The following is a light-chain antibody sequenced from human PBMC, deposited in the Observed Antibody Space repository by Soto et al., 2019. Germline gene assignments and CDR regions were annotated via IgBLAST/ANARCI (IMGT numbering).Light chain of an antibody. J-gene: IGLJ1*01. CDR3: QSSDSSLGV. V-gene: IGLV1-40*01. Sequence: QSVLTQPPSVSGAPGQRVTISCTGSSSNIGAGYDVHWYQQLPGTAPKLLIYGNSNRPSGVPDRFSGSKSGTSASLAITGLQAEDEAEYHCQSSDSSLGVFGSGTKVTGL. CDR1: SSNIGAGYD. CDR2: GNS.